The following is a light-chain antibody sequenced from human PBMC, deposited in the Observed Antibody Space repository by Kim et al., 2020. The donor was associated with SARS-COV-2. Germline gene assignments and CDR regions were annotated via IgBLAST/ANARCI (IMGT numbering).Light chain of an antibody. CDR2: GAS. J-gene: IGKJ5*01. Sequence: EIVMTQSPATLSVSPGERVTLSCRASQSVSSNVAWYQQKPGQTPRLLIYGASTRAIGIPARFSGSGSGTEFTLTISSLQSGDFAVYYCQQYDDWPPVTFGQGTRLEIK. CDR3: QQYDDWPPVT. V-gene: IGKV3-15*01. CDR1: QSVSSN.